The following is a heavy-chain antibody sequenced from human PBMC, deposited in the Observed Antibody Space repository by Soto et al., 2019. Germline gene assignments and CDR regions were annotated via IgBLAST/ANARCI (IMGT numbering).Heavy chain of an antibody. CDR2: IYWDDDK. Sequence: QITLKESGPTLVKPTQTLTLTCTFSGFSLSTSGVGVGWIRQPPGRALEWLALIYWDDDKRYSPSLKSRLTITNDTSKNQVVLTMTIIDPVDTATYYCALHSSSLHPDRFDHWGQGTQVTVSS. CDR1: GFSLSTSGVG. J-gene: IGHJ5*02. V-gene: IGHV2-5*02. CDR3: ALHSSSLHPDRFDH. D-gene: IGHD6-13*01.